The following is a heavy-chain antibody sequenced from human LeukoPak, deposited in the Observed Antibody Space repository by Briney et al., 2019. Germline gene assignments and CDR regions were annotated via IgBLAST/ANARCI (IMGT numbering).Heavy chain of an antibody. CDR2: IKKDGSEK. V-gene: IGHV3-7*01. Sequence: GSLRLSCAASGFTFSSYWMSWVRQAPGKGLEWVANIKKDGSEKYYVDSVKGRFTISRDNAKKSLYLQMNSLGAEDTAVYYCTTSRGSRYGYRALELPPTPVDWGQGTLVTVSS. CDR1: GFTFSSYW. D-gene: IGHD5-18*01. CDR3: TTSRGSRYGYRALELPPTPVD. J-gene: IGHJ4*02.